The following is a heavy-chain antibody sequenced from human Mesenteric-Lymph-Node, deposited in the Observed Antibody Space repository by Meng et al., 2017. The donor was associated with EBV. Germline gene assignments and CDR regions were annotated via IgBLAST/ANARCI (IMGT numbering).Heavy chain of an antibody. D-gene: IGHD6-13*01. CDR1: GYSFSDYY. CDR2: VDPEDGET. CDR3: TTLTISWYRDWFDP. Sequence: EVQLVQSGAEVKEPGATVKIPGKFCGYSFSDYYIHWVKQAPGKGLEWLGLVDPEDGETKYAEKFQGRVSITADTSTDTAYMTVYMELSSLRSEDTAVYYCTTLTISWYRDWFDPWGQGTLVTVSS. J-gene: IGHJ5*02. V-gene: IGHV1-69-2*01.